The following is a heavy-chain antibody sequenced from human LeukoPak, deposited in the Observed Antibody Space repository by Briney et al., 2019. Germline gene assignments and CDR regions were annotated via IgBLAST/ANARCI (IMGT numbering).Heavy chain of an antibody. CDR3: ARRGPRGTPHSAFDI. Sequence: GGSLRLSCAASGFTFDDYAMHWVRQAPGKGLEWVSLISGDGGSTYHLASVKGRFTISRDDASNSLYLQMNSLRAGDTAVYFCARRGPRGTPHSAFDIWGQGTVVTVSS. J-gene: IGHJ3*02. V-gene: IGHV3-43*02. CDR2: ISGDGGST. CDR1: GFTFDDYA.